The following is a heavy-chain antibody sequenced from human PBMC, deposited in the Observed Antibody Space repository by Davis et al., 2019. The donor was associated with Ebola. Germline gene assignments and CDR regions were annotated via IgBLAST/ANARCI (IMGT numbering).Heavy chain of an antibody. CDR1: GYTLTDLS. V-gene: IGHV1-24*01. Sequence: ASVKVSCKVSGYTLTDLSMHWVRQAPGKGLEWMGGFDPEDGETIYAQKFQGRVTMTEDTSTDTAYMELSSLRSEDTAVYYCARAIGGSWYRRYFDLWGRGTLVTVSS. CDR3: ARAIGGSWYRRYFDL. J-gene: IGHJ2*01. D-gene: IGHD6-13*01. CDR2: FDPEDGET.